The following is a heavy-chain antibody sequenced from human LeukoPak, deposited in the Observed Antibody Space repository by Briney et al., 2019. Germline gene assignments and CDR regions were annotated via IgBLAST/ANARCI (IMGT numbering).Heavy chain of an antibody. CDR2: IIPTFGTA. CDR3: ARLSYYGDYLIDY. V-gene: IGHV1-69*01. J-gene: IGHJ4*02. Sequence: SVTVSCKSSGGTFIIYAISWVRQAPGQGLEWMGGIIPTFGTANYAQKFQGRVTITADESTSTAYMELSSLRSEDTAVYYCARLSYYGDYLIDYWGQGTLVTVSS. CDR1: GGTFIIYA. D-gene: IGHD4-17*01.